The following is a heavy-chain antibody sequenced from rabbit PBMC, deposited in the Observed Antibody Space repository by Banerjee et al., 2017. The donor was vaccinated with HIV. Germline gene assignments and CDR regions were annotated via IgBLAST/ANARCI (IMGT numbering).Heavy chain of an antibody. V-gene: IGHV1S45*01. CDR3: ARDTSSSFSSYGMDL. CDR2: INAVTGKA. J-gene: IGHJ6*01. D-gene: IGHD1-1*01. Sequence: QEQLVESGGGLVKPGASLTLTCKASGFSFSNKAVMCWVRQAPGKGLEWIACINAVTGKAVYASWAKGRFTFSKTSSTTVTLQLDSLTAADTATYFCARDTSSSFSSYGMDLWGQGTLVTVS. CDR1: GFSFSNKAV.